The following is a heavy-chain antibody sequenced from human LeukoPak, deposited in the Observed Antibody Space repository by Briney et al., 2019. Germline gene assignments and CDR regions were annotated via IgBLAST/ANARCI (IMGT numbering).Heavy chain of an antibody. D-gene: IGHD4/OR15-4a*01. J-gene: IGHJ4*02. V-gene: IGHV3-23*01. CDR1: GFTFSSYA. Sequence: GGSLRLSCAASGFTFSSYAMSWVRQVPGKGLEWVSAISGSGGSTYYADSVKGRFTISRDNSKNTLCLQMNSLRAEDTAVYYCASGDLVRFDYWGQGTLVTVSS. CDR3: ASGDLVRFDY. CDR2: ISGSGGST.